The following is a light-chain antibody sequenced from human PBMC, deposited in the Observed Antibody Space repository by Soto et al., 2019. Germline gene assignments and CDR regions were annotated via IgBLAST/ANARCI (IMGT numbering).Light chain of an antibody. V-gene: IGKV3-15*01. CDR1: QFVSTR. J-gene: IGKJ1*01. CDR3: QQYGDRPRT. Sequence: EIVVTQSPATLSASPGERVTLTCRASQFVSTRLAWYQQRPGQVPRLLIYDASIRVPTTPARFSGSVSGTEFTLTISSLESEDIAVYFCQQYGDRPRTFGQGTKVDIK. CDR2: DAS.